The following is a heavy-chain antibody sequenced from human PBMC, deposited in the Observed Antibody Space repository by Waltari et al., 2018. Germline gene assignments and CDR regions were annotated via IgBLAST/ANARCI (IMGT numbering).Heavy chain of an antibody. V-gene: IGHV4-34*01. J-gene: IGHJ6*02. Sequence: QVQLQQWGAGLLKPSETLSLTCAVYGGYFSGYYWSWIRQPPGKGLEWIGEINHSGSTNYNPSLKSRVTISVDTSKNQFSLKLSSVTAADTAVYYCAREKLLWFGELLTYYYYGMDVWGQGTTVTVSS. CDR3: AREKLLWFGELLTYYYYGMDV. D-gene: IGHD3-10*01. CDR1: GGYFSGYY. CDR2: INHSGST.